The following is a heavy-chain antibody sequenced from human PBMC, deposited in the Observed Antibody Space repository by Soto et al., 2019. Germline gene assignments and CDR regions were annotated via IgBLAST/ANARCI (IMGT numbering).Heavy chain of an antibody. J-gene: IGHJ4*02. CDR3: ARHQWVGTSV. CDR1: GGSISSSNYF. Sequence: QLQLQESGPGLVKPSETLSLTCTVSGGSISSSNYFWGWIRQPPGKGLEWIGSFYYSGSTYYNPSLKSRVTISVDTSKNQFSLKLSSVTAADTAVYYCARHQWVGTSVWGQGTLVTVSS. CDR2: FYYSGST. V-gene: IGHV4-39*01. D-gene: IGHD3-10*01.